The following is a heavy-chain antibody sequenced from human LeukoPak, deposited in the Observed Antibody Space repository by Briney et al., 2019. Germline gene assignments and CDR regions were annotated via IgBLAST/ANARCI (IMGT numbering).Heavy chain of an antibody. CDR1: GGSISSFY. CDR2: IYSTGSN. CDR3: ARLGRAVAGTTYYYYYYMDV. J-gene: IGHJ6*03. Sequence: SETLSLTCTVSGGSISSFYWSWIRQPAGKGLEWIGRIYSTGSNNNNPSLESRVTMSVDTSKNEFSPKLSSVTAADTAVYFCARLGRAVAGTTYYYYYYMDVWGKGTTVTVAS. D-gene: IGHD6-19*01. V-gene: IGHV4-4*07.